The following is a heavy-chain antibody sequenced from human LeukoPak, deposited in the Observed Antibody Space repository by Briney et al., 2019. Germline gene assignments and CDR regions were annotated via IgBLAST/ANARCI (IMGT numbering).Heavy chain of an antibody. CDR1: GGSISSSSYY. Sequence: PSETLSLTCTVSGGSISSSSYYWGWIRQPPGKGLEWIGNMYYSGSTYYNPSLKSRVTISIDTSKNHFSLKLSSVTAADTAVYYCGGGLNYYYMDVWGKGTTVTVSS. CDR2: MYYSGST. V-gene: IGHV4-39*07. CDR3: GGGLNYYYMDV. J-gene: IGHJ6*03.